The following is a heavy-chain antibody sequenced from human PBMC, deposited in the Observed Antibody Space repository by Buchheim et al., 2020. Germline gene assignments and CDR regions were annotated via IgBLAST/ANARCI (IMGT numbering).Heavy chain of an antibody. V-gene: IGHV3-48*03. CDR3: ARDRATGSETYWYFDL. Sequence: EVQLVESGGGLVQPGGSLRLSCAASRFTFSSYPMNWVRQAPGKGLEWVSYISSSGNTIYYADSVKGRFTISRDNAKDSLFLQMNSLRAEDTAIYYCARDRATGSETYWYFDLWGRGTL. CDR2: ISSSGNTI. CDR1: RFTFSSYP. J-gene: IGHJ2*01.